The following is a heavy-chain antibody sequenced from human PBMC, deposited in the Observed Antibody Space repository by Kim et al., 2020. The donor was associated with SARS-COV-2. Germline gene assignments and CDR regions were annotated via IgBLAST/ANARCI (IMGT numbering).Heavy chain of an antibody. CDR2: IYYSGST. V-gene: IGHV4-59*01. Sequence: SETLSLTCTVSGGSISSYYWSWIRQPPGKGLEWIGYIYYSGSTNYNPSLKSRVTISVDTSKNQFSLKLSSVTAADTAVYYCARDRGGYCSSTSCYALSYYYGMDVWGQGTTVTVSS. CDR1: GGSISSYY. D-gene: IGHD2-2*01. J-gene: IGHJ6*02. CDR3: ARDRGGYCSSTSCYALSYYYGMDV.